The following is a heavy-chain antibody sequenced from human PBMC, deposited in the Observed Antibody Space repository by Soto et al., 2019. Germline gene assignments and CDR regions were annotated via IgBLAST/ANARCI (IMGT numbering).Heavy chain of an antibody. J-gene: IGHJ2*01. Sequence: EVQLVESGGDLVQPGGSLRLSCAAFGFTFSTHYMTWFRQAPGKGLEWVANIRQDGIEIYYVDSVKGRFTISRDNAKNSRYLQMNSLRAEATAVYYCARVGGAGYSDLWGRGTLVTVSS. D-gene: IGHD3-10*01. CDR1: GFTFSTHY. CDR2: IRQDGIEI. CDR3: ARVGGAGYSDL. V-gene: IGHV3-7*01.